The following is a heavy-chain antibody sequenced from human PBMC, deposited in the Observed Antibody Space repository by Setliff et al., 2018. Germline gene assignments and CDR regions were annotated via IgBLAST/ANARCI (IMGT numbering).Heavy chain of an antibody. CDR3: ARDSHRLTTDPLFDH. CDR2: VYKSGTT. J-gene: IGHJ4*02. CDR1: GDSLSSGCYF. Sequence: SETLSLTCTVSGDSLSSGCYFWTWIRQPAGKGLEWIGRVYKSGTTNYSPALKSRVTLSIDTSSNEFSLSLRSVTAADTAIYYCARDSHRLTTDPLFDHWGQGALVTVS. V-gene: IGHV4-61*02. D-gene: IGHD6-25*01.